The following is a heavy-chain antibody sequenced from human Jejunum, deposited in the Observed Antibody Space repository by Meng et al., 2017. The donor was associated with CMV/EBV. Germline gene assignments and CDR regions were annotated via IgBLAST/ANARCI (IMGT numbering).Heavy chain of an antibody. D-gene: IGHD2-15*01. Sequence: LRLSCAASGFAFGTAWMYWVRRAPGKGVLWVSQINDDGSDTTYADSVKGRFTISRDNAKNTLYLQMNSLRGEDTAVYYCTRGDMGFDPWGQRTLVTVSS. CDR2: INDDGSDT. V-gene: IGHV3-74*01. CDR3: TRGDMGFDP. CDR1: GFAFGTAW. J-gene: IGHJ5*02.